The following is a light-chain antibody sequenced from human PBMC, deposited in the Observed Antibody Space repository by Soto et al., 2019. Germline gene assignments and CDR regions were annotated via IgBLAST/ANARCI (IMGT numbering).Light chain of an antibody. CDR1: SGDIGSYNR. CDR2: EVT. CDR3: SSYTNINTRACV. J-gene: IGLJ1*01. Sequence: QSALTQPASVSGSPGQSITISCTGTSGDIGSYNRVSWYQQHPGKAPKLIIYEVTDRPSGDSNRFSGSKSGNTASLTISGLQAEDEAEYYCSSYTNINTRACVFGTGTRSPS. V-gene: IGLV2-14*01.